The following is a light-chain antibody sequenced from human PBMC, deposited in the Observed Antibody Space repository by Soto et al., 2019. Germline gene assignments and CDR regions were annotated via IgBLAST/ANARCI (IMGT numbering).Light chain of an antibody. CDR3: QQYYSTPPYT. V-gene: IGKV4-1*01. CDR2: WAS. Sequence: DIVMTQSPDSLAVSLGERATINCKFSQSILYRSNNKNYLAWYRQKPGQPPKLLIYWASIRESGVPDRISGSGSGTDFTLTISSLQAEDVAVYYCQQYYSTPPYTFGQGTKLEIK. J-gene: IGKJ2*01. CDR1: QSILYRSNNKNY.